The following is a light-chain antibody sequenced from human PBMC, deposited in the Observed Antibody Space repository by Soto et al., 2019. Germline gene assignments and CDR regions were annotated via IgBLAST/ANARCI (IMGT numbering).Light chain of an antibody. CDR1: QSVNSN. CDR3: QQYNIWVS. Sequence: EIVMTQSPATLSASPGEGVTLSCRASQSVNSNLAWYQQKPGQIPTLLIYGSSTRATGIPDRFSGSASGTELTLTSSSLQSGDFAVYSCQQYNIWVSFGGGTKVELK. CDR2: GSS. J-gene: IGKJ4*01. V-gene: IGKV3-15*01.